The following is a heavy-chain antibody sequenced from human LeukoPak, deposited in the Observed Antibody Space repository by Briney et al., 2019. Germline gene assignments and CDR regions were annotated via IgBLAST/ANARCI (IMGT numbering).Heavy chain of an antibody. Sequence: GGSLRLSCAASGFTFSSYGMSWVRQAPGKGLEWVSAISGSGGGTYYADSVKGRFTISRDNSKNTLYLQMNSLRAEDTAVYYCAKDNYEGYSNYWGQGTLVTVSS. CDR3: AKDNYEGYSNY. V-gene: IGHV3-23*01. CDR1: GFTFSSYG. J-gene: IGHJ4*02. CDR2: ISGSGGGT. D-gene: IGHD1-26*01.